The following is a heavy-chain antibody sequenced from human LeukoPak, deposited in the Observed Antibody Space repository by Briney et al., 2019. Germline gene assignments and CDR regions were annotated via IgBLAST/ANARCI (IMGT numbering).Heavy chain of an antibody. J-gene: IGHJ3*02. CDR2: INHSGST. CDR3: ARHRYSGIAFDI. Sequence: PSETLSLTCAVYGGSFSGYYWSWIRQPPGKGLEWIGEINHSGSTNYNPSLKSRVTISVDTSKNQFSLKLSSVTAADTAVYYCARHRYSGIAFDIWGQGTMVTVSS. V-gene: IGHV4-34*01. CDR1: GGSFSGYY. D-gene: IGHD1-26*01.